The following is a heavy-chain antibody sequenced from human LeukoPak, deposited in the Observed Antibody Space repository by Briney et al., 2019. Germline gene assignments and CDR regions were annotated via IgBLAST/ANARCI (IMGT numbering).Heavy chain of an antibody. CDR1: GFTVSSTY. Sequence: GSLRLSCAASGFTVSSTYMTWVRQAPGKGLEWVSLIYSGGTTYHADSVKGRFTISRDNSKNTLYLQMNSLRVEDTAVYYCARAPPGYCSGGSCYPFDHWGQGTLVTVSS. CDR2: IYSGGTT. D-gene: IGHD2-15*01. V-gene: IGHV3-66*02. J-gene: IGHJ4*02. CDR3: ARAPPGYCSGGSCYPFDH.